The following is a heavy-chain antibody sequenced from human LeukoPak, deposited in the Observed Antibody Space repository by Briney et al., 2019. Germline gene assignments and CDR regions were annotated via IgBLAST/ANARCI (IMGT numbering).Heavy chain of an antibody. CDR2: IIPILGIA. V-gene: IGHV1-69*04. CDR1: GGTFSSYA. CDR3: ARGGALYYDILTGYYKGAFDI. Sequence: SVKVSCKASGGTFSSYAISWVRQAPGQGLEWMGRIIPILGIANYAQKFQGRVTITADTSTSTAYMELRSLRSDDTAVYYCARGGALYYDILTGYYKGAFDIWGQGTMVTVSS. J-gene: IGHJ3*02. D-gene: IGHD3-9*01.